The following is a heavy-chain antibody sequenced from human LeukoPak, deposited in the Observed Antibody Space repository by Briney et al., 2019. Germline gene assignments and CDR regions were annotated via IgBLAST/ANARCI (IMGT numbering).Heavy chain of an antibody. V-gene: IGHV1-18*01. CDR3: AGDGYDILTGYYIGIDY. Sequence: ASVKVSCKASGYTFTSYGIIWVRQAPGQGLEWMGWISAYNGNTNYAQKLQGRVTMTTDTSTSTAYMELRSLRSDDTAVYYCAGDGYDILTGYYIGIDYWGQGTLVSVSS. J-gene: IGHJ4*02. D-gene: IGHD3-9*01. CDR1: GYTFTSYG. CDR2: ISAYNGNT.